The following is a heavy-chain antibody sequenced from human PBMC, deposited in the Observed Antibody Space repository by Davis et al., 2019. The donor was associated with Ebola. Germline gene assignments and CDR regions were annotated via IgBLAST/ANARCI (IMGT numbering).Heavy chain of an antibody. V-gene: IGHV3-53*01. Sequence: GGSLRLSCAASGFTVRNTYMSWVRQAPGKGLEWVSGIYGGDTHYADSVKGRFTISRDISKNTLHLQMNSLRVEDTAVYFCAREPTGNYYYFYGMDVWGKGTTVTVSS. CDR3: AREPTGNYYYFYGMDV. D-gene: IGHD4-17*01. J-gene: IGHJ6*04. CDR1: GFTVRNTY. CDR2: IYGGDT.